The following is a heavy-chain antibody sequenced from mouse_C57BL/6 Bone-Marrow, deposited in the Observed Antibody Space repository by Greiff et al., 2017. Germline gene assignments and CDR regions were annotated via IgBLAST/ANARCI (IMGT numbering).Heavy chain of an antibody. CDR1: GYTFTSYG. J-gene: IGHJ3*01. CDR2: IYPRSGNT. Sequence: VQLQQSGAELVRPGASVKLSCKASGYTFTSYGISWVKQRTGQGLEWIGEIYPRSGNTYYNEKFKGKATLTADKSSSTAYMELRSLTSEDSAVYFCARLYYDYGGFAYWGQGTLVTVSA. D-gene: IGHD2-4*01. V-gene: IGHV1-81*01. CDR3: ARLYYDYGGFAY.